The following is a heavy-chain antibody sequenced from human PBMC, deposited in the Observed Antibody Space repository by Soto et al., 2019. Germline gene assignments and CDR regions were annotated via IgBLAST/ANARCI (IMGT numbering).Heavy chain of an antibody. J-gene: IGHJ4*02. Sequence: PSETLSLTCAVSGGSISSGGYSWSWIRQPPGKGLEWIGYIYHSGSTYYNPSLKSRVTISVDRSKNQFSLKLSSVTAADTAVYYCARGPHADYDDYDYWGQGTLVTVSS. CDR2: IYHSGST. V-gene: IGHV4-30-2*01. CDR3: ARGPHADYDDYDY. D-gene: IGHD4-17*01. CDR1: GGSISSGGYS.